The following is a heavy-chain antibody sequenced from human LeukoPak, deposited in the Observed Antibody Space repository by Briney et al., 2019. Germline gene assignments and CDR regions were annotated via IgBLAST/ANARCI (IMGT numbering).Heavy chain of an antibody. CDR3: ARGPYYYDSSGYYRCFDY. V-gene: IGHV4-34*01. J-gene: IGHJ4*02. Sequence: SETLSLTCAVYGGSFSGYYWSWIRQPPGKGLEWIGEINHSGSTNYNPSLKSRVTISVDTSKNRFSLKLSSVTAADTAVYYCARGPYYYDSSGYYRCFDYWGQGTLVTVSS. D-gene: IGHD3-22*01. CDR1: GGSFSGYY. CDR2: INHSGST.